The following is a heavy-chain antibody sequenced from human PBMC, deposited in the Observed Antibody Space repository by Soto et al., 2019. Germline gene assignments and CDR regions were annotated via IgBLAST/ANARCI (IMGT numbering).Heavy chain of an antibody. CDR3: ARLGLAATYYYGMDV. Sequence: PGEPLKISCKGSGYSFMSYWISWVRQMPGKGLEWMGRISPSDSNINYSPSFQGHVTISADMSLSTAYLQWSSLKASDTAIYYCARLGLAATYYYGMDVWGQGTTVTVSS. CDR1: GYSFMSYW. V-gene: IGHV5-10-1*01. D-gene: IGHD2-15*01. J-gene: IGHJ6*02. CDR2: ISPSDSNI.